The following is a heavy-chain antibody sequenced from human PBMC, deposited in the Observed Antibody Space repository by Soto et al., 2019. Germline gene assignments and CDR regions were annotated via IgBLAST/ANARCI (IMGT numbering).Heavy chain of an antibody. CDR3: AKTHHATMILVD. Sequence: SETLSLTCTVSGGSVSSHSWAWIRQPPGKTLESIAYMYYRGTTKHNPSLKSRVTMPVDTSNNKFSLIMTSVSAADTAVYYCAKTHHATMILVDWGQGTRVTVSS. CDR1: GGSVSSHS. D-gene: IGHD3-22*01. J-gene: IGHJ4*02. CDR2: MYYRGTT. V-gene: IGHV4-59*02.